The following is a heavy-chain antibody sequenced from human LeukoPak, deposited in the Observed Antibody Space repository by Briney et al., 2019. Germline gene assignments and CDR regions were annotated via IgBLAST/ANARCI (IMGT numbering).Heavy chain of an antibody. CDR1: GGTFSSYA. CDR3: ARGDPGGYSYGYDLDY. Sequence: SVKVSCKASGGTFSSYAISWARQAPGQGLEWMGGIIPIFGTANYAQKFQGRVTITADESTSTAYMELSSLRSEDTAVYYCARGDPGGYSYGYDLDYWGQGTLVTVSS. V-gene: IGHV1-69*13. J-gene: IGHJ4*02. D-gene: IGHD5-18*01. CDR2: IIPIFGTA.